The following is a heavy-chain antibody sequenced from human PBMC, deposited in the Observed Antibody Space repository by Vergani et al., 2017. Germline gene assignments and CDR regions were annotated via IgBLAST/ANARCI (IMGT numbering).Heavy chain of an antibody. Sequence: QVQLQQWGAGLLKPSETLSLTCAVYGGSFSGYYWSWIRQPPGKGLEWIGEINHSGSTYYNPSLKSRVTISVDTSKNQFSLKLSSVTAADTAVYYCATNRLGGYWYFDLWGRGTLVTVSS. D-gene: IGHD1-14*01. J-gene: IGHJ2*01. CDR1: GGSFSGYY. CDR2: INHSGST. CDR3: ATNRLGGYWYFDL. V-gene: IGHV4-34*01.